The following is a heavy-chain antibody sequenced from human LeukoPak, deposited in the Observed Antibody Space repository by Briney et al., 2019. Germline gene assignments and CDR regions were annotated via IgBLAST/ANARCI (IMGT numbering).Heavy chain of an antibody. D-gene: IGHD3-22*01. J-gene: IGHJ4*02. Sequence: GRSLRLSCAASGFTFSSYGIHWVRQAAGKGLEWVAVISYDGSNKYYEHSVKGRFTISRDNSKNTLYLQMNSLRAEDTAVYYCAKESITMIVVVIPWYFDYWGQGTLVTVSS. CDR1: GFTFSSYG. V-gene: IGHV3-30*18. CDR3: AKESITMIVVVIPWYFDY. CDR2: ISYDGSNK.